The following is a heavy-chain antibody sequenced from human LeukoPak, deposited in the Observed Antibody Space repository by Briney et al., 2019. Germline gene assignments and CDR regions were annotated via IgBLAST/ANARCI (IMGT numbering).Heavy chain of an antibody. J-gene: IGHJ4*02. CDR2: IRYVGSNK. Sequence: PGGSLRLSCAASGFTFSSYGMHWVRQAPGKGLEWVAFIRYVGSNKYYVDSVKGRFTISRDNSKNTLYLQMNSLRAEDTAVYYCARDLPDSYGYLRADYWGQGTLVTVSS. V-gene: IGHV3-30*02. CDR3: ARDLPDSYGYLRADY. CDR1: GFTFSSYG. D-gene: IGHD5-18*01.